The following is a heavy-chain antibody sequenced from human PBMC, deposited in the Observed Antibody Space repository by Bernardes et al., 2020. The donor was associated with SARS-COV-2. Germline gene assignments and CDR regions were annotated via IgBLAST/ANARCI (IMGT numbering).Heavy chain of an antibody. Sequence: ASVKDSCKASGYSFSGYYIHWVRQAPGQGLEWMGRTNPNSGDTNYAQKFQGRVTMTSDTSISTVYMELSRLRSGDSAMYYCARDSSGWPSGGPPFDYWG. CDR1: GYSFSGYY. J-gene: IGHJ4*01. CDR2: TNPNSGDT. CDR3: ARDSSGWPSGGPPFDY. D-gene: IGHD6-19*01. V-gene: IGHV1-2*02.